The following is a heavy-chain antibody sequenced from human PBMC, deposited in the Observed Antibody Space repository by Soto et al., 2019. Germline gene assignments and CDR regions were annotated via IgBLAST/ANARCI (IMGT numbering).Heavy chain of an antibody. CDR2: IRSEAKSYAT. V-gene: IGHV3-73*02. Sequence: EVQLVESGGGLVQPGGSLKLSCAASGFTFSGSAMHWVRQASGKGLEWVGRIRSEAKSYATAYAASVKGRFSISRDDAKNTAYLQMNSLKTEDTAVYYCTRWGGEQLVPFDYWGQGTLVTVSS. CDR3: TRWGGEQLVPFDY. CDR1: GFTFSGSA. J-gene: IGHJ4*02. D-gene: IGHD6-13*01.